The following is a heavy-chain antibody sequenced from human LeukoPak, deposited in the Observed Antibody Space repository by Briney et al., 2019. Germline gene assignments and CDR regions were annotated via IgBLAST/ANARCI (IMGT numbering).Heavy chain of an antibody. CDR1: GFTFSDYY. CDR2: ISSSSSYT. D-gene: IGHD6-19*01. CDR3: ARASSSGWYEGVDY. Sequence: KPGGSLRLSCAASGFTFSDYYMSWIRQAPGKGLEWVSYISSSSSYTNYADSVKGRFTISRDNAKNSLCLQMNSLRAEDTAVYYCARASSSGWYEGVDYWGQGTLVTVSS. V-gene: IGHV3-11*06. J-gene: IGHJ4*02.